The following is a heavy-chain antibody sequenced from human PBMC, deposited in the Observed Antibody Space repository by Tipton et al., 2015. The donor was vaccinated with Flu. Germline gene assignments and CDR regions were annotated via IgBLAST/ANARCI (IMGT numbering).Heavy chain of an antibody. CDR3: ARKVGDV. CDR1: GFTLSSYW. Sequence: GSLRLSCAASGFTLSSYWMSWVRQAPGKGLEWVANIKEDGSEKYYVDSVKGRFTISRDNAKNSVFLQMDTLRAEDTAVYYCARKVGDVWGKGTTVTVSS. V-gene: IGHV3-7*03. CDR2: IKEDGSEK. J-gene: IGHJ6*04.